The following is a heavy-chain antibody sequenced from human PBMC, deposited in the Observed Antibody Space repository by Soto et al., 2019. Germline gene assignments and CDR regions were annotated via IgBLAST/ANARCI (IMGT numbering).Heavy chain of an antibody. J-gene: IGHJ5*02. CDR2: IIPIFGTA. CDR1: GGTFSSYA. Sequence: SVKVSCKASGGTFSSYAISWVRQAPGQGLEWMGGIIPIFGTANYAQKFQGRVTITADESTSTAYMELSSLRSEDTAVYYCASRPARYCSSTSCYVWFDPWGQGTLGNVSS. D-gene: IGHD2-2*01. V-gene: IGHV1-69*13. CDR3: ASRPARYCSSTSCYVWFDP.